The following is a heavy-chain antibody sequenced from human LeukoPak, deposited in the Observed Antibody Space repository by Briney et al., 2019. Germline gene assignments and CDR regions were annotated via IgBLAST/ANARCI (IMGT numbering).Heavy chain of an antibody. Sequence: GASVKVSCKPSGGTFSSYAISWVRQAPGQGLEWMGGIIPLLDVADCAQRFQGRVTITADRSTSTVKIELNSLRSKATPKDNAVKYCVSGYYCGSVIHHIDVWGQGTTVIVSS. CDR2: IIPLLDVA. CDR1: GGTFSSYA. CDR3: VKYCVSGYYCGSVIHHIDV. D-gene: IGHD2-15*01. J-gene: IGHJ6*02. V-gene: IGHV1-69*10.